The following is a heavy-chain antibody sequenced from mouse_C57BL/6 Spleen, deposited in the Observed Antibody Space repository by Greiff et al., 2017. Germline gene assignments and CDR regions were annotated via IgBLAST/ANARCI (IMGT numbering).Heavy chain of an antibody. CDR2: VWSGGST. Sequence: VMLVESGPGLVQPSQSLSITCTVSGFSLTSYGVHWVRQSPGKGLEWLGVVWSGGSTDYNAAFISKLSISKDNSKSQVFFKMNSLQAEDTAIYYCARKGDGYFYAMDYWGQGTSVTVSS. J-gene: IGHJ4*01. D-gene: IGHD2-3*01. V-gene: IGHV2-2*01. CDR1: GFSLTSYG. CDR3: ARKGDGYFYAMDY.